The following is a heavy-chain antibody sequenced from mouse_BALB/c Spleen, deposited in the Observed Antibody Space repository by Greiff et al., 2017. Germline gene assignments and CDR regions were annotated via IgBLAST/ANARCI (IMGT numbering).Heavy chain of an antibody. Sequence: QVQLQQPGAELVRPGASVKLSCKASGYTFTSYWINWVKQRPGQGLEWIGNIYPSDSYTNYNQKFKDKATLTVDKSSSTAYMQLSSPTSEDSAVYYCARKTGRGYFDYWGQGTTLTVSS. CDR2: IYPSDSYT. CDR3: ARKTGRGYFDY. J-gene: IGHJ2*01. D-gene: IGHD4-1*01. V-gene: IGHV1-69*02. CDR1: GYTFTSYW.